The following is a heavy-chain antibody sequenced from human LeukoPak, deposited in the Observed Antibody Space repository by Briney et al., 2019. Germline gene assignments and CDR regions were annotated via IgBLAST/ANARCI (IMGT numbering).Heavy chain of an antibody. J-gene: IGHJ6*03. CDR2: IYTSGST. D-gene: IGHD2-15*01. V-gene: IGHV4-4*07. CDR1: GGSISGYY. Sequence: PSETLSLTCTVSGGSISGYYWSWIRQPAGKGLEWIGRIYTSGSTKYNPSLKSRVTISLDRSKNQFSLRLSSVTAADTAVYYCARGVYCSGDTCYYYYYYMDVWGKGTTVTVSS. CDR3: ARGVYCSGDTCYYYYYYMDV.